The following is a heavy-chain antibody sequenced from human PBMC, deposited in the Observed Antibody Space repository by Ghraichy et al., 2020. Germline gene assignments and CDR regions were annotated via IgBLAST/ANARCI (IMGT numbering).Heavy chain of an antibody. CDR1: GFTFSSYS. CDR3: ARSAGGEWLRLEYYYGMDV. J-gene: IGHJ6*02. CDR2: ISSSSSTI. V-gene: IGHV3-48*02. D-gene: IGHD5-12*01. Sequence: GGSLRLSCAASGFTFSSYSMNWVRQAPGKGLEWVSYISSSSSTIYYADSVKGRFTISRDNAKNSLYLQMNSLRDEDTAVYYCARSAGGEWLRLEYYYGMDVWGQGTTVTVSS.